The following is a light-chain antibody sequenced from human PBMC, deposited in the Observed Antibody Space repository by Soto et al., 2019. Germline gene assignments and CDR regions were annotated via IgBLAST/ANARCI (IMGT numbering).Light chain of an antibody. CDR2: DAS. CDR3: QQYESLPLT. Sequence: IHMTQSPTSLSASVGDRVSISWQASQDINKNLIWYQQKPGKAPKLLIYDASDLETGVPSRFSGSGSGTGFTFTISSLQPEDFATYYCQQYESLPLTFGQGTRLEIK. CDR1: QDINKN. J-gene: IGKJ5*01. V-gene: IGKV1-33*01.